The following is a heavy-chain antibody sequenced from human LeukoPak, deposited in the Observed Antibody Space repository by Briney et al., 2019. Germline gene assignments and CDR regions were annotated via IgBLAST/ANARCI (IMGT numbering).Heavy chain of an antibody. V-gene: IGHV4-39*07. Sequence: SETLSLTCTVSGGSISSSSYDWSWIRQPPGKGLEWIGEINHSGSTNYNPSLKSRVTISVDTSKNQFSLKLSSVTAADTAVYYCARYSGWYRDFDYWGQGTLVTVSS. CDR3: ARYSGWYRDFDY. J-gene: IGHJ4*02. CDR1: GGSISSSSYD. CDR2: INHSGST. D-gene: IGHD6-19*01.